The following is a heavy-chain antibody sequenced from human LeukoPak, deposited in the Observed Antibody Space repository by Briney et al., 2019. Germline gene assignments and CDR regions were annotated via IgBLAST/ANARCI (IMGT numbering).Heavy chain of an antibody. CDR3: ARGINWNYGPPFDY. J-gene: IGHJ4*02. CDR1: GGSISSGGYY. Sequence: PSETLSLTCTVSGGSISSGGYYWSWIRQHPGKGLEWIGYIYYSGSTYYNPSLRSRVTISIDTSKNQFSLKLTSVTAADTAVYYCARGINWNYGPPFDYWGQGTLVTVSS. CDR2: IYYSGST. V-gene: IGHV4-31*03. D-gene: IGHD1-7*01.